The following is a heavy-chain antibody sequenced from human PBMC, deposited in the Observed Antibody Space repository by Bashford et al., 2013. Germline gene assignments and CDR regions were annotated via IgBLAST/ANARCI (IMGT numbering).Heavy chain of an antibody. CDR2: MYYSGSS. J-gene: IGHJ4*02. V-gene: IGHV4-4*02. D-gene: IGHD2-21*02. CDR1: GGSISTNNW. CDR3: ARTCGGDCYSLVSFYFDY. Sequence: TLSLTCAVSGGSISTNNWWTWVRQPPGRRPEWIGFMYYSGSSNYNPSLKGRVTISVDTSKNQFSLRLTSVTAADTAVYYCARTCGGDCYSLVSFYFDYWGQGTLVTVSS.